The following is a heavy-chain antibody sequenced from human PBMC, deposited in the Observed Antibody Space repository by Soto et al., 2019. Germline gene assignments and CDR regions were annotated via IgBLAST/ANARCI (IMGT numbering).Heavy chain of an antibody. V-gene: IGHV3-33*01. CDR3: ARGNSSSWYPWY. J-gene: IGHJ4*02. D-gene: IGHD6-13*01. Sequence: GGSLRLSCAASGFTFSRYGMHWVRQAPGKGLEWVAVIWYDGSNKYYADSVKGRFTISRDNSKNTLYLQMNSLRAEDTAVYYCARGNSSSWYPWYWGQGTLVTVSS. CDR1: GFTFSRYG. CDR2: IWYDGSNK.